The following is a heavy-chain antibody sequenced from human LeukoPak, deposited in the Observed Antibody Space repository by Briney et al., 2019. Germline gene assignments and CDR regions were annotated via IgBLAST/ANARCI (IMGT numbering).Heavy chain of an antibody. Sequence: SETLSLTCTVSGGSISSGSYYWSWIRQPAGKGLEWIGRIYTSGSTNYNPSLKSRVTISVDTSKNQFSLKLSSVTAADTAVYYCARVGSKDYYDSSGYYYGAFDIWGQGTMVTASS. CDR2: IYTSGST. CDR3: ARVGSKDYYDSSGYYYGAFDI. CDR1: GGSISSGSYY. V-gene: IGHV4-61*02. J-gene: IGHJ3*02. D-gene: IGHD3-22*01.